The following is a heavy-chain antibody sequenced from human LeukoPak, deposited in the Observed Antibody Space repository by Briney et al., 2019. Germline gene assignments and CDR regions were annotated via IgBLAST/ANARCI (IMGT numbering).Heavy chain of an antibody. Sequence: SETLSLTCTVSGGSISSYYWNSIRQPPGKGLEWIGYISYSGTTNYTPSLKSRVTISVDTSKKQFSLKLTSATAADTAVYYCARGDDYKSTLFDYWGQGTLVTVSS. D-gene: IGHD5-12*01. V-gene: IGHV4-59*01. CDR3: ARGDDYKSTLFDY. J-gene: IGHJ4*02. CDR2: ISYSGTT. CDR1: GGSISSYY.